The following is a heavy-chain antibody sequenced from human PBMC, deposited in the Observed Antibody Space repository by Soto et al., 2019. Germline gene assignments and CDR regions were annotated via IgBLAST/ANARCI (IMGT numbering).Heavy chain of an antibody. J-gene: IGHJ5*02. Sequence: SETLSLTCGVSGGTIRSPDWWTWVRQPPGKGLEWIGEIFQSGSTNYTPSLESRVTISVDKSKNQFSLTLTSVTAADTAVYFCARGRGRYSSGWSWFDPRGQGILVTVSS. V-gene: IGHV4-4*02. CDR3: ARGRGRYSSGWSWFDP. CDR2: IFQSGST. CDR1: GGTIRSPDW. D-gene: IGHD6-19*01.